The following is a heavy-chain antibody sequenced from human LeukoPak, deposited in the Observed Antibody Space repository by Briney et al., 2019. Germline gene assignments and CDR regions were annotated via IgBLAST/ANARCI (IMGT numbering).Heavy chain of an antibody. CDR2: ISSSSSYI. V-gene: IGHV3-21*01. J-gene: IGHJ4*02. Sequence: GGSLRLSCAASGFTFSSYSMNWVRQAPGKGLEWVSSISSSSSYICYADSVKGRFTISRDNAKNSLYLQMNSLRAEDTAVYYCARFAGGGYSYAFDYWGQGTLVTVSS. CDR1: GFTFSSYS. D-gene: IGHD5-18*01. CDR3: ARFAGGGYSYAFDY.